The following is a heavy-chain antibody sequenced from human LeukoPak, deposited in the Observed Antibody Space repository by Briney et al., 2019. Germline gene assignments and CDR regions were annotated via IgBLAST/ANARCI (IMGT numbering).Heavy chain of an antibody. D-gene: IGHD6-13*01. J-gene: IGHJ4*02. CDR1: GYTFSIYN. Sequence: AASVKVSCKASGYTFSIYNMHWVRQAPGQGLEWMGIINPSGGTSYAQKLQGRITMTRDTPTSTLYMELSSLRSEDTAVYYCAREGVAGTGLDYWGQGTLVTVSS. V-gene: IGHV1-46*01. CDR3: AREGVAGTGLDY. CDR2: INPSGGT.